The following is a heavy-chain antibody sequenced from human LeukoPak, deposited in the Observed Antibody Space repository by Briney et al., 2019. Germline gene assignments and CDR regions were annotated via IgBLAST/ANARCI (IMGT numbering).Heavy chain of an antibody. CDR2: ISGSGGST. CDR3: ANGGCSYGYPYFDY. CDR1: GFTFSSYA. J-gene: IGHJ4*02. Sequence: TGGSLRLSCAASGFTFSSYAMSWVRQAPGKGLEWVSAISGSGGSTYYADSVKGRFTISRDNSKNTLYLQMNSLRAEDTAVYYCANGGCSYGYPYFDYWGQGTLVTVSS. D-gene: IGHD5-18*01. V-gene: IGHV3-23*01.